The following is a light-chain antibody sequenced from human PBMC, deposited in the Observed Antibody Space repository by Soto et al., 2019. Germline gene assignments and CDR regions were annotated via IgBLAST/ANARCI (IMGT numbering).Light chain of an antibody. V-gene: IGKV1-5*01. CDR2: GAS. CDR3: LQHSRYPYT. Sequence: DVQMTQSPSTLSASVGDSVTITCRASQNIRNWLAWYQQKPGKAHNPLIYGASSLKSGVQARFSGSGSGTEFTLTISSLQPEDFATYYCLQHSRYPYTFGQGTKVDIK. J-gene: IGKJ2*01. CDR1: QNIRNW.